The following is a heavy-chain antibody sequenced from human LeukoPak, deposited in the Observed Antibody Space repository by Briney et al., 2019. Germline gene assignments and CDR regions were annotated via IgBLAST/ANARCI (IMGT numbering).Heavy chain of an antibody. J-gene: IGHJ6*02. D-gene: IGHD2-8*02. CDR3: ARGSGRFSYYYYYGMDV. V-gene: IGHV4-59*01. Sequence: KPSETLSLTCTVSGGSISSYYWSWIRQPPGKGLEWIGYIYYSGSTNYNPSLKSRVTISVDTSKNQFSLKLSSVTAADTAVYYCARGSGRFSYYYYYGMDVWGQGTTVTVSS. CDR2: IYYSGST. CDR1: GGSISSYY.